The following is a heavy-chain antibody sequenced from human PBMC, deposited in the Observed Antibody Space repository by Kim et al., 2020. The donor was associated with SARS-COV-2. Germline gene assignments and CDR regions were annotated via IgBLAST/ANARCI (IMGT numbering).Heavy chain of an antibody. J-gene: IGHJ6*02. D-gene: IGHD3-9*01. Sequence: SETLSLTCTVSGGSISSYYWSWIRQPPGKGLEWIGYIYYSGSTNYNPSLKSRVTISVDTSKNQFSLKLSSVTAADTAVYYCASTTYDILTGYYNYYYYYGMDVWGQGTTVTVSS. V-gene: IGHV4-59*08. CDR1: GGSISSYY. CDR3: ASTTYDILTGYYNYYYYYGMDV. CDR2: IYYSGST.